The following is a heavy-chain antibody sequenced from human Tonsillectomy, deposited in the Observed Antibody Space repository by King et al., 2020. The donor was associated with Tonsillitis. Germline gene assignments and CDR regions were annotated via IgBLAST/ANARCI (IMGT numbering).Heavy chain of an antibody. CDR3: ARMTSEGYCTTTSCYRALDY. CDR1: GFTFSSYA. Sequence: VQLVESGGGVVAPGGSLRLSCAASGFTFSSYAMSWVRQAPRKGLEWVSAISYNADSTFNADSVKGRFTVSRDNSRNTLHLQMHSLRAEDTAVYYCARMTSEGYCTTTSCYRALDYWGQGTLVTVSS. J-gene: IGHJ4*02. V-gene: IGHV3-23*04. CDR2: ISYNADST. D-gene: IGHD2-2*01.